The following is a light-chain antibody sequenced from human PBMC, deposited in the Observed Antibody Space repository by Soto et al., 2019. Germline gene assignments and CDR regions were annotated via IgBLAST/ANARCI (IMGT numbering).Light chain of an antibody. CDR1: SSDVGGYNF. Sequence: QSVLTQPASVSGSPGQSITISCTGTSSDVGGYNFVAWFQQYPGKAPKLMIYEGSQRPSGVSTRFSGSRSGNTASLTISGLQAEDEADYYCCSYAGSSTYVFGTRTKLTVL. CDR3: CSYAGSSTYV. J-gene: IGLJ1*01. CDR2: EGS. V-gene: IGLV2-23*01.